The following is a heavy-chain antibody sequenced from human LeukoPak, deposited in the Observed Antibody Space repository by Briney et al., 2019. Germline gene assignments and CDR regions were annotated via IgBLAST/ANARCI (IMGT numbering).Heavy chain of an antibody. D-gene: IGHD3-22*01. Sequence: GGSLRLSCSASGFTFSSYAMSWVRQAPGKGLEWVSAISGSVGSTYYADSVKRRFTISRHNSKHTQYLQMNSVRAEDTAVYYCAKREYYDSSGSFDYWGQGTLVNVSS. V-gene: IGHV3-23*01. CDR1: GFTFSSYA. CDR3: AKREYYDSSGSFDY. J-gene: IGHJ4*02. CDR2: ISGSVGST.